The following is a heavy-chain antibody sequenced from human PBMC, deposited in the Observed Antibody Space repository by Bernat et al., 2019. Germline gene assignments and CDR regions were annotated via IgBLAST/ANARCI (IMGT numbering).Heavy chain of an antibody. CDR3: VKGIVVAGTSNDY. D-gene: IGHD6-19*01. V-gene: IGHV3-64D*06. CDR2: ISSNGGST. J-gene: IGHJ4*02. Sequence: EVQLVESGGGLVQPGGSLRLSCSASGFTFSSYAMHWVRQAPGKGLEYVSAISSNGGSTYYADSVKGRFTISRDNSKNTLYLQMSSLRAEDTAVYYCVKGIVVAGTSNDYWGQGTLVTVSS. CDR1: GFTFSSYA.